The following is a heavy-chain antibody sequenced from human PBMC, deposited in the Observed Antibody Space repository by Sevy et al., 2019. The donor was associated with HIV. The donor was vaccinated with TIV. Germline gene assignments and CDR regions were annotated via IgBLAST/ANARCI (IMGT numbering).Heavy chain of an antibody. Sequence: ASVKVSCKASGGTFSSYAISWVRQAPGQGLEWMGGIIPIFGTANYAQKFQGRVTITADESTSTAYMELSSLRSEDKVVYYCARELAAGGSYYYYYGMDVWGQRTTVTVSS. CDR2: IIPIFGTA. CDR3: ARELAAGGSYYYYYGMDV. CDR1: GGTFSSYA. D-gene: IGHD6-13*01. J-gene: IGHJ6*02. V-gene: IGHV1-69*13.